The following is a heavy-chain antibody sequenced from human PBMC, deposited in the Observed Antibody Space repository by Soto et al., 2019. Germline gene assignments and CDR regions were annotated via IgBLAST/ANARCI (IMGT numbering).Heavy chain of an antibody. CDR1: GYTFTHYG. D-gene: IGHD2-15*01. CDR2: INSFSGAT. J-gene: IGHJ2*01. CDR3: ARDLHSGGKYWYFDI. Sequence: HVQLVQSGAEVKKPGASVKVSCKASGYTFTHYGITWVRQAPGQGLEWMGWINSFSGATNYPQKLQGRLSMTTDTSTNTVYMELRNLKSDDTAVYYCARDLHSGGKYWYFDIWGRGTLVTVSS. V-gene: IGHV1-18*01.